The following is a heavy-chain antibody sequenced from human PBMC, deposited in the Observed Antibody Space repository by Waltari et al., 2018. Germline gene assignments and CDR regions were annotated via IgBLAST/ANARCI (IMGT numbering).Heavy chain of an antibody. J-gene: IGHJ6*02. D-gene: IGHD4-4*01. CDR1: GFTVSSNY. CDR2: IYSGGST. V-gene: IGHV3-53*01. Sequence: EVQLVESGGGLIQPGGSLRLSCAASGFTVSSNYMSWVRQAPGKGLEWVSVIYSGGSTYYADSVKGRFTIARDNSKNTLYLQMNSLRAEDTAVYYCARARGNSAASYYYYGMDVWGQGTTVTVSS. CDR3: ARARGNSAASYYYYGMDV.